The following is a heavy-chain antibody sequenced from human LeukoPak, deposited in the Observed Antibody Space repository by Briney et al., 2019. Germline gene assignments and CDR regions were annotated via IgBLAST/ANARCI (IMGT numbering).Heavy chain of an antibody. J-gene: IGHJ5*02. V-gene: IGHV3-11*04. CDR1: GFTFSDYY. Sequence: PGGSLRLSCAASGFTFSDYYMSWIRQAPGKGLEWVSYISSSGSTIYYADSVKGRFTISRDNAKNSLYLQMNSLRAEDTAVYYCARVHDSSGYYNGHGWFDPWGQGTLVTVSS. D-gene: IGHD3-22*01. CDR3: ARVHDSSGYYNGHGWFDP. CDR2: ISSSGSTI.